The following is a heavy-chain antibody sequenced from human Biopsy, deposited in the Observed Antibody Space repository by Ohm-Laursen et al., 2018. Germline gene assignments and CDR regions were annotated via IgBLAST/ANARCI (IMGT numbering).Heavy chain of an antibody. J-gene: IGHJ6*02. CDR3: ARDLPSSYYYAMDV. CDR2: TYKGGNT. V-gene: IGHV4-4*07. CDR1: GASVTSYY. Sequence: GTLSLTWTVSGASVTSYYWSWIRQPAGKGLEWIGHTYKGGNTNHNPSLKSRVSMSVDTSKNQLSLTLRSVTAADTAVYYCARDLPSSYYYAMDVWGQGTTVTVSS.